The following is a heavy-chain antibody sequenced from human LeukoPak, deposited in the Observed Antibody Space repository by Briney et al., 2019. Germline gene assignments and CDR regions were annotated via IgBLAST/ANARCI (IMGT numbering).Heavy chain of an antibody. V-gene: IGHV4-30-4*08. J-gene: IGHJ3*02. D-gene: IGHD3-3*01. CDR3: ARVGFGVIIPPYAFDI. CDR2: IYYSEST. CDR1: GGSISSGDYY. Sequence: PSQTLSLTCTLSGGSISSGDYYWSWIRQPPGQGLEWGVYIYYSESTYYNPSLRSRITISVDTSKNQLSLKLTSVTAADTAVYYCARVGFGVIIPPYAFDIWGQGTMVTVSS.